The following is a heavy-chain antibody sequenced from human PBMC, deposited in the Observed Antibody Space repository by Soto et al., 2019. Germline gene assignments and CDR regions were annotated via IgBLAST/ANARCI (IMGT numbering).Heavy chain of an antibody. CDR1: GGSFSSYA. CDR3: ARVLRAAGRPGMDV. CDR2: IIPIVGTG. J-gene: IGHJ6*02. V-gene: IGHV1-69*01. Sequence: QVQLVQSGAEVKKPGSSVKVSCKASGGSFSSYAISWVRQAPGQGLEWMGGIIPIVGTGNYAQNFQGRVTITAVESTSTAYMELSSLRSEDTAMYYCARVLRAAGRPGMDVWGQGTTVTVSS. D-gene: IGHD6-13*01.